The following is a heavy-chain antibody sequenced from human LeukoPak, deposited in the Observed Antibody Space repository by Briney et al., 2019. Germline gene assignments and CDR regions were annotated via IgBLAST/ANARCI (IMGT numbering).Heavy chain of an antibody. D-gene: IGHD7-27*01. V-gene: IGHV3-33*01. J-gene: IGHJ4*02. CDR2: IWFDGSNK. Sequence: GEPLKISCAASGFTFSSYGMHWVRQAPGKGLEGVAVIWFDGSNKYYADSAKGRFTISRDNSKNTLYLQMNSLRAEDTAVYYCARDRDWGCSYCSYWGQGTLVTVSS. CDR1: GFTFSSYG. CDR3: ARDRDWGCSYCSY.